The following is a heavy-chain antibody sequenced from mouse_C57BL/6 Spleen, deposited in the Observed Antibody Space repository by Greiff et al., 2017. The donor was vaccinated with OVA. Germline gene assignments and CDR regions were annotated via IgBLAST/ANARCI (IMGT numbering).Heavy chain of an antibody. D-gene: IGHD3-2*02. CDR2: IYPGDGDT. J-gene: IGHJ2*01. CDR3: AIDSSGYFGY. V-gene: IGHV1-82*01. CDR1: GYAFSSSW. Sequence: VQLQQSGPELVKPGASVKISCKASGYAFSSSWMNWVKQRPGKGLEWIGRIYPGDGDTNYNGKFKGKATLTADKSSSTAYMQLSSLTSEDSAVYFCAIDSSGYFGYWGQGTTLTVAS.